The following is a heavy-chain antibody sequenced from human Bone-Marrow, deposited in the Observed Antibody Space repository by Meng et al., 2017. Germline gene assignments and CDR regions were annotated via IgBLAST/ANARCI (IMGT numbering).Heavy chain of an antibody. Sequence: AQRRVLWQRLVKPSGDLCLTYAVSGGSSISSSWWSWVRQPPGKGLVWMWEIYQSGGTNYNLSLKSRVTISVDKSKNQFSLKLSSVTAADTAVYYCARATYYYDSSRRNMRDLPFDYWGQGTLVTVSS. CDR2: IYQSGGT. V-gene: IGHV4-4*02. D-gene: IGHD3-22*01. CDR3: ARATYYYDSSRRNMRDLPFDY. J-gene: IGHJ4*02. CDR1: GGSSISSSW.